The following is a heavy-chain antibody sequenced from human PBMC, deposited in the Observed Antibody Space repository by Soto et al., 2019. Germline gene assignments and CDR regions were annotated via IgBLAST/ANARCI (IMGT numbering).Heavy chain of an antibody. Sequence: GSLRLSCAASGFTFSSYGMHWVRQAPGKGLEWVAVIWYDGSNKYYADSVKGRFTISRDNSKNTLYLQMNSLRAEDTAVYYCAREEVYSSSTPGSGSYYGMDVWGQGTTVTVSS. J-gene: IGHJ6*02. CDR3: AREEVYSSSTPGSGSYYGMDV. V-gene: IGHV3-33*01. CDR1: GFTFSSYG. CDR2: IWYDGSNK. D-gene: IGHD6-6*01.